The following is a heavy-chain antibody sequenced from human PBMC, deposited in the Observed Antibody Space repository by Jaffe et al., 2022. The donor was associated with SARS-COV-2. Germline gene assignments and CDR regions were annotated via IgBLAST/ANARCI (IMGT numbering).Heavy chain of an antibody. CDR1: GFTFSSYA. CDR3: AKVFSFVWSRNSGSSYFDY. V-gene: IGHV3-23*01. D-gene: IGHD1-26*01. J-gene: IGHJ4*02. CDR2: ISGSGGST. Sequence: EVQLLESGGGLVQPGGSLRLSCAASGFTFSSYAMSWVRQAPGKGLEWVSAISGSGGSTYYADSVKGRFTISRDNSKNTLYLQMNSLRAEDTAVYYCAKVFSFVWSRNSGSSYFDYWGQGTLVTVSS.